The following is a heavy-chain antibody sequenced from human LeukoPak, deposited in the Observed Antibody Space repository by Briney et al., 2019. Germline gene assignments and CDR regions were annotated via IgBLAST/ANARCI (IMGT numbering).Heavy chain of an antibody. V-gene: IGHV4-34*01. J-gene: IGHJ5*02. Sequence: PSETLSLTCAVYGGSFSGYYWSWIRQPPGKGLEWIGEINHSGSTNYNPSLKSRVTISVDTSKNQFSLKLSSVTAADTAVYCCARDGSGYSYGYWFDPWGQGTLVTVSS. CDR2: INHSGST. CDR3: ARDGSGYSYGYWFDP. CDR1: GGSFSGYY. D-gene: IGHD5-18*01.